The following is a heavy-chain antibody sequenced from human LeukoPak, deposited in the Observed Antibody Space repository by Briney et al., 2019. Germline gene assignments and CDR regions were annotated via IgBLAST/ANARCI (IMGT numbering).Heavy chain of an antibody. CDR2: ISFDASNK. CDR1: GFSFSNYG. D-gene: IGHD6-19*01. Sequence: PGGPLRLSCAASGFSFSNYGMHWVRLAPGKGLGWVAVISFDASNKYYADSVKGRFTVSRDNSKNTLYLQMNSLRAEDTAVYFCAKAGYDSGWYNGLFDNWGQETLVTVPS. J-gene: IGHJ4*02. CDR3: AKAGYDSGWYNGLFDN. V-gene: IGHV3-30*18.